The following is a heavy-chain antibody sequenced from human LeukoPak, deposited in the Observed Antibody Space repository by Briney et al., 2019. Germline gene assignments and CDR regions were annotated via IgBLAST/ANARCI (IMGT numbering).Heavy chain of an antibody. CDR2: IRYDGSNK. V-gene: IGHV3-30*02. J-gene: IGHJ3*02. CDR3: AERKVDIVVVVAANHDAFDI. Sequence: GGSLRLSCAASRFTFSSYGMHWVRQAPGKGLEGVAFIRYDGSNKYYADSVKGRFTISRDNSKNTLYLQMNSLKAEDTAVYYCAERKVDIVVVVAANHDAFDIWGQGTMVTVSS. D-gene: IGHD2-15*01. CDR1: RFTFSSYG.